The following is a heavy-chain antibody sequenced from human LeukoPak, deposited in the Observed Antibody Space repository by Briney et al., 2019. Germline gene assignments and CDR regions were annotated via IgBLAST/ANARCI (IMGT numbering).Heavy chain of an antibody. CDR3: ATISAQTFDI. CDR1: GFSFRSHW. J-gene: IGHJ3*02. Sequence: AGSLRLSCVGSGFSFRSHWVNWVRQSPGKGLEWVANIKPDGSDKYYVDSARGRFTVSRDNAKNSAFLQMNSLRAEDTAIYYCATISAQTFDIWGRGTLVSVSS. D-gene: IGHD5-24*01. CDR2: IKPDGSDK. V-gene: IGHV3-7*01.